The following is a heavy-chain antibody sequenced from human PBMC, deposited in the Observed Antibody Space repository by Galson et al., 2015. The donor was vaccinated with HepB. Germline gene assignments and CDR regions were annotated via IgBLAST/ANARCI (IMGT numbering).Heavy chain of an antibody. D-gene: IGHD2-2*01. CDR1: GDSVSSRSSA. J-gene: IGHJ4*02. CDR2: TYYRSKWSN. CDR3: SRGGEGYCSTTSYAFDY. V-gene: IGHV6-1*01. Sequence: CAISGDSVSSRSSAWNWIRQSPSRGLEWLGRTYYRSKWSNDYAVSVKSRISINADTSKNQFSLQLKSVTPEDTAVYYCSRGGEGYCSTTSYAFDYWAQGTLVTVSS.